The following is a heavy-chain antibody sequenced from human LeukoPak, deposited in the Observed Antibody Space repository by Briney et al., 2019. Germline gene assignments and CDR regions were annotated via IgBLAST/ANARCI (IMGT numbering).Heavy chain of an antibody. Sequence: SETLSLTCTVSGDSISSYYWSWIRQPPGKGLEWIGYIYYSGGTNYNPSLKSRVTISVDTSKNQFSLKLSSVTAADTAVYYCARVQVAAAGTDYFDYWGQGTLVTVSS. CDR3: ARVQVAAAGTDYFDY. CDR2: IYYSGGT. J-gene: IGHJ4*02. CDR1: GDSISSYY. V-gene: IGHV4-59*01. D-gene: IGHD6-13*01.